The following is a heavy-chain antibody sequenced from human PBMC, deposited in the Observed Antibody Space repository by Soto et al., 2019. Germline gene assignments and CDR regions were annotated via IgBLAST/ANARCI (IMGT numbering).Heavy chain of an antibody. Sequence: GGSLRLFCAASGFTFSIFWMHWVRQAPGKGLVWVSRINTDGSTTSYADSVKGRFTISRGNAKNTLSLQMNSLRAEDTAVYYCARARPHSGIYFPPYFDYWGQGALVTVSS. D-gene: IGHD1-26*01. V-gene: IGHV3-74*01. CDR2: INTDGSTT. J-gene: IGHJ4*02. CDR1: GFTFSIFW. CDR3: ARARPHSGIYFPPYFDY.